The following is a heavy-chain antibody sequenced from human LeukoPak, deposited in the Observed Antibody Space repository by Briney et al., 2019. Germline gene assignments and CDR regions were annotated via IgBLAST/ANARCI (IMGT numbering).Heavy chain of an antibody. Sequence: PSETLPLTCTVSGGSISSYYWSWIRQPPGKGLEWIGYIYYSGNTNYNPSLKSRVIISVNTSKNQFSLKLSSVTAADTAVYYCARFNGRRYMDVWGKGTTVTVSS. CDR1: GGSISSYY. J-gene: IGHJ6*03. CDR3: ARFNGRRYMDV. D-gene: IGHD2-8*01. CDR2: IYYSGNT. V-gene: IGHV4-59*08.